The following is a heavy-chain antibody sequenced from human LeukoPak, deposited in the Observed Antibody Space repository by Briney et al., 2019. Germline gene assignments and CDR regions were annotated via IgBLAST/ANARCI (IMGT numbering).Heavy chain of an antibody. J-gene: IGHJ4*02. Sequence: GESLKISCKGSGYSFTSYWIGWVRQMPGKGLEWMGIIYPGDSDTRYSPSFQGQVTISADKSISTAYLQWSSLKASDTAMYYCARQTVVVPGGNYFDYWGQGTLVTVSS. CDR1: GYSFTSYW. D-gene: IGHD2-15*01. V-gene: IGHV5-51*01. CDR3: ARQTVVVPGGNYFDY. CDR2: IYPGDSDT.